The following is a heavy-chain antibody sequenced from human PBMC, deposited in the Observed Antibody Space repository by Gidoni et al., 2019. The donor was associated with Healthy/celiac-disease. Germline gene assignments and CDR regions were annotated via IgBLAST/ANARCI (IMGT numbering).Heavy chain of an antibody. CDR3: AKGRTVPSIEARWGAFDI. CDR2: ISGSGGST. D-gene: IGHD6-6*01. CDR1: GFTFSSYA. V-gene: IGHV3-23*01. J-gene: IGHJ3*02. Sequence: EVQLLESGGGLVQPGGSLRISCAAAGFTFSSYAMSWVRQAPGKGLELFSAISGSGGSTYYADSVKGRFTISRDNSKNTLYLQMNSLRAEDTAVYYCAKGRTVPSIEARWGAFDIWGQGTMVTVSS.